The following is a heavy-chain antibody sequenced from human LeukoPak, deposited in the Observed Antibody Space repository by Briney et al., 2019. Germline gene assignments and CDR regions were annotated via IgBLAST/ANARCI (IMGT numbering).Heavy chain of an antibody. CDR2: THPGDSDT. V-gene: IGHV5-51*01. CDR3: ARPPASGYDYGY. D-gene: IGHD5-12*01. CDR1: GHSFTRHW. J-gene: IGHJ4*02. Sequence: GESLKISCKGSGHSFTRHWVAWVRQMPGKGLEWMGITHPGDSDTRYSPSFQGQVTISADKSISTAYLQWSSLKASDTAMYYCARPPASGYDYGYWGQGTLVTVSS.